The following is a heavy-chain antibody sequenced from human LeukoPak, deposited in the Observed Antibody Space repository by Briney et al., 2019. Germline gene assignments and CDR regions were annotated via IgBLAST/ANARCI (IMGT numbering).Heavy chain of an antibody. D-gene: IGHD6-6*01. CDR3: VSDRPGGGNC. V-gene: IGHV3-21*01. CDR2: ITISSTYI. J-gene: IGHJ4*02. Sequence: GGSLRLSCAASVYSFSIDNMNCVRHAPGKGLECVSSITISSTYIYYADSLKRGYTISRDNAKNSLNLQMNSLGAEDTAVYYCVSDRPGGGNCWGQGTLVTV. CDR1: VYSFSIDN.